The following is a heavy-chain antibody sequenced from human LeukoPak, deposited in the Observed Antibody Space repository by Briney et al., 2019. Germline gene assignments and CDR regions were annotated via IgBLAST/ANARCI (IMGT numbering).Heavy chain of an antibody. CDR1: GFTFSSYA. CDR3: ARGTGQWNHYYHRAAFFDY. J-gene: IGHJ4*02. V-gene: IGHV3-30-3*01. D-gene: IGHD3-22*01. Sequence: GRSLRLSCAASGFTFSSYAMHWVRQAPGKGLEWVAVISYDGSNKYYADSVKGRFTISRDNSKNTLYLQMNSLRAEDTAVYYCARGTGQWNHYYHRAAFFDYWGQGTLVTVSS. CDR2: ISYDGSNK.